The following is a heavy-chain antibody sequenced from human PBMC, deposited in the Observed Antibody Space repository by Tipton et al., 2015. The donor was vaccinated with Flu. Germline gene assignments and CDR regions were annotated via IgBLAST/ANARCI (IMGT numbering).Heavy chain of an antibody. CDR1: GGSISSSSYY. CDR3: ARDLRGYSGYTGGDAFDM. J-gene: IGHJ3*02. Sequence: TLSLTCTVSGGSISSSSYYWGWIRQPPGKGLEWIGSIYYSGSTYYNPSLKSRVTISVDTSKNQFSLKLSSVTAADTALYYCARDLRGYSGYTGGDAFDMWGRGIMVFVSS. V-gene: IGHV4-39*07. D-gene: IGHD5-12*01. CDR2: IYYSGST.